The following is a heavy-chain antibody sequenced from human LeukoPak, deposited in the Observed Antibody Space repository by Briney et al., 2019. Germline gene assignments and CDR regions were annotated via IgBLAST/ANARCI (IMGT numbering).Heavy chain of an antibody. D-gene: IGHD1-20*01. V-gene: IGHV3-11*04. Sequence: GGSLRLSCAASEFTFSDYYMTWIRQAPGEGLEWVSYIVSSGRTTYYAEPVKGRFTISRDNAKNSLYLQMNSLRAEDTAVYYCAREAKYNWNDGGFDPWGQGTLVTVSS. CDR3: AREAKYNWNDGGFDP. J-gene: IGHJ5*02. CDR1: EFTFSDYY. CDR2: IVSSGRTT.